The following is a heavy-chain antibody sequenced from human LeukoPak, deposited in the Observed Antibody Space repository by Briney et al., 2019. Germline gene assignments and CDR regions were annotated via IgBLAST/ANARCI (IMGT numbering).Heavy chain of an antibody. CDR3: ARMIADRPHYDYYMDV. CDR1: AFTFSDYH. Sequence: GGSLRLSCAASAFTFSDYHMSWIRQAPGRGVEWVSYICGTSLTISYADSVKGRFTVSRDNAKNSLYLQMNSLRAEDTAVYYCARMIADRPHYDYYMDVWGTGTTVTVSS. CDR2: ICGTSLTI. J-gene: IGHJ6*03. V-gene: IGHV3-11*04. D-gene: IGHD6-6*01.